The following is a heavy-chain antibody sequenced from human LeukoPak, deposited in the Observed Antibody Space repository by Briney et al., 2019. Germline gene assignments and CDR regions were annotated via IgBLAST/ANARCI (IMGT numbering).Heavy chain of an antibody. CDR2: INPNSGGT. Sequence: ASVNVSCKASGYTFTGYYMHWVRQAPGQGLEWMGWINPNSGGTNYAQKFQGRVTMTRDTSISTAYMELSRLRSDDTAVYYCARDRYYDSSGYTFDYWGQGTLVTFSS. J-gene: IGHJ4*02. CDR1: GYTFTGYY. V-gene: IGHV1-2*02. CDR3: ARDRYYDSSGYTFDY. D-gene: IGHD3-22*01.